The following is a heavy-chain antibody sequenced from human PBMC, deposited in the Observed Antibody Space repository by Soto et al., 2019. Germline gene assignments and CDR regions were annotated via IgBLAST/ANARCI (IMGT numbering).Heavy chain of an antibody. CDR2: IFSNDET. D-gene: IGHD2-2*01. J-gene: IGHJ5*02. Sequence: QVTLKESGPVLVKPTETLTLTCTVSGFSLSNARMGVSWIRQSPGKALEWLAHIFSNDETSYSTTLKNRLTISKDTSYSQVVLTMTNMDPVDTATYYCARINFGIPAAILRWFDPWGQGTLVTVSS. V-gene: IGHV2-26*01. CDR1: GFSLSNARMG. CDR3: ARINFGIPAAILRWFDP.